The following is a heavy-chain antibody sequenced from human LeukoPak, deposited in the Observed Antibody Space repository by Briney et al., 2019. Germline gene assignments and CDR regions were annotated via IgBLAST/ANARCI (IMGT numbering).Heavy chain of an antibody. CDR2: IYYSGST. J-gene: IGHJ5*02. Sequence: SETLSLTCTVSGGSISSGSYYWSWIRQPAGKGLGWIGYIYYSGSTNYNPSLKSRVTISVDTSKNQFSLKLNSVTAADTAVYYCARSNWGNWFDPWGQGTLVTVSS. D-gene: IGHD7-27*01. CDR3: ARSNWGNWFDP. CDR1: GGSISSGSYY. V-gene: IGHV4-61*10.